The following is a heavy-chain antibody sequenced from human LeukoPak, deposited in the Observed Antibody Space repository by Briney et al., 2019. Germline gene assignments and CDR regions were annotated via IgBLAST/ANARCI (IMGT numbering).Heavy chain of an antibody. D-gene: IGHD1-14*01. CDR1: GFTFSDYA. Sequence: GGSLRLSCAASGFTFSDYAMSWVRQAPGTGLEWVSTISGSGGTTYYADSVKGRFTISRDNSKNTLYLQMNSLRPEDTAVYYCAKLHNLNCDYWGLGTLATVSS. CDR3: AKLHNLNCDY. CDR2: ISGSGGTT. J-gene: IGHJ4*02. V-gene: IGHV3-23*01.